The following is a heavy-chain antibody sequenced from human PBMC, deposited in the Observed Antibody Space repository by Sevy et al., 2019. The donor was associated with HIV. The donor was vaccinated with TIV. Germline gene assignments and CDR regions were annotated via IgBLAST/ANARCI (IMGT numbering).Heavy chain of an antibody. CDR1: GFSFTAYA. CDR3: ARAGDLGAFDF. J-gene: IGHJ4*02. CDR2: ITNDGTNK. V-gene: IGHV3-30*03. Sequence: GGSLRLSCAASGFSFTAYAIHWVRQAPGKGLEWLAVITNDGTNKFYADSVKGRFTVSRDNSRNTLSLQIDSLSTEDTAIYNCARAGDLGAFDFWGLGTRVTVSS. D-gene: IGHD1-26*01.